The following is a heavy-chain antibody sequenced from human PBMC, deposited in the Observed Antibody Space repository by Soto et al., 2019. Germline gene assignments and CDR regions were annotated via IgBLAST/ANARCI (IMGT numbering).Heavy chain of an antibody. D-gene: IGHD2-15*01. CDR2: VYYDGKT. Sequence: QVQLQESGPGLVKPSETLSLTCTVSGDFISSHYWSWIWQPPGKGLEWIGYVYYDGKTDSSPSLKSRVTISLDTSKNQISLSLTSVTAADTAVYYCARPKGIAPAVWYFDLWGRGTLVTVSS. CDR1: GDFISSHY. J-gene: IGHJ2*01. V-gene: IGHV4-59*08. CDR3: ARPKGIAPAVWYFDL.